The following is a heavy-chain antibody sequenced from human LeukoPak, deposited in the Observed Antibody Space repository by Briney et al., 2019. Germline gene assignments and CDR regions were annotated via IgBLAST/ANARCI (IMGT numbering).Heavy chain of an antibody. CDR2: FSSVSGTI. J-gene: IGHJ5*01. CDR1: GFGFSSYS. D-gene: IGHD5-18*01. CDR3: ARGSHGLVDS. Sequence: GGSLRLSCAASGFGFSSYSMNWVRQAPGKGLEWISYFSSVSGTILYADSVKGRFTISGDNAKNSLYLQMDSLRDEDTAVYYCARGSHGLVDSWGQGTLVTVSS. V-gene: IGHV3-48*02.